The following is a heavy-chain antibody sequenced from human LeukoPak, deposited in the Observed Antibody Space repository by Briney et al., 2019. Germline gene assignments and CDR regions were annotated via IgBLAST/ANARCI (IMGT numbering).Heavy chain of an antibody. D-gene: IGHD5-12*01. V-gene: IGHV5-51*01. CDR2: VYPSNSET. J-gene: IGHJ4*02. CDR3: ARHRYSGSDTQGFDY. Sequence: GESLKISCKGSGYRFTDDWIAWVRQMPGKGLEWMGIVYPSNSETRYSPSFQGQATISADKSISTGYLQWSSLKASDTAMYFCARHRYSGSDTQGFDYWGQGTLVTVSS. CDR1: GYRFTDDW.